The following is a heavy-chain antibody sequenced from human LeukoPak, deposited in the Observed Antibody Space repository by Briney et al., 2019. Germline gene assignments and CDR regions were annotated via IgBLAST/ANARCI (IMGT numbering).Heavy chain of an antibody. Sequence: SETLSLTCTSSGDSIDDSYWSWIRQSPGKGLEWIGYISYSGSTNYNPSLKSRVTISLDTSKNQFSLSLRSVTAADTAVYSCATMTTVTMYSYYFDSWGQGTLVTVS. CDR1: GDSIDDSY. J-gene: IGHJ4*02. V-gene: IGHV4-59*01. D-gene: IGHD4-11*01. CDR3: ATMTTVTMYSYYFDS. CDR2: ISYSGST.